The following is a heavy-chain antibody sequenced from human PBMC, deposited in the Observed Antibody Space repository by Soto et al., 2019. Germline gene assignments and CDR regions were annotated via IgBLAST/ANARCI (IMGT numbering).Heavy chain of an antibody. CDR1: GGSVSSGNYY. CDR2: IFHTGTT. CDR3: TRAPVSGSYCFDF. V-gene: IGHV4-61*01. Sequence: SETLSLTCTVSGGSVSSGNYYWSWIRQPPGKGLEWIGYIFHTGTTNYNPSLKSRVTISLDTSMNQFSLKLSSVTPADTAVYYCTRAPVSGSYCFDFWGQGTPVNVSS. D-gene: IGHD1-26*01. J-gene: IGHJ4*02.